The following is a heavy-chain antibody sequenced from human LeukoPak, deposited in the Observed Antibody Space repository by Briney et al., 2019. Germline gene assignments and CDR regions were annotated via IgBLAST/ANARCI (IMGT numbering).Heavy chain of an antibody. Sequence: GGSLRLSCAASGFPFSSYALHWVRQAPGKGLEGVAVISYDGSNKYYADAVKGRFPISRHNSKNTLYLQMNGLRAEDTAVYYCAREWGGSTYYYDSSGPGMDVWGQGTTVTVSS. CDR2: ISYDGSNK. D-gene: IGHD3-22*01. V-gene: IGHV3-30-3*01. CDR3: AREWGGSTYYYDSSGPGMDV. J-gene: IGHJ6*02. CDR1: GFPFSSYA.